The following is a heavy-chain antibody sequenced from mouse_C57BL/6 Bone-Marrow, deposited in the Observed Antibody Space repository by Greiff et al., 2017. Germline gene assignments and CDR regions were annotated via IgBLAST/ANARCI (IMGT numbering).Heavy chain of an antibody. CDR3: ARSGPLGRSFDY. V-gene: IGHV1-55*01. CDR2: IYPTSGRT. CDR1: GYTFTSYW. D-gene: IGHD4-1*01. Sequence: VQLQQPGAELVKPGASVKMSCKASGYTFTSYWITWVKQRPGQGLEWIGDIYPTSGRTNYNEKFKSKAILTVDTSSNTAYMQLSSLTSEDSAVFDCARSGPLGRSFDYWGQGPTLTVSS. J-gene: IGHJ2*01.